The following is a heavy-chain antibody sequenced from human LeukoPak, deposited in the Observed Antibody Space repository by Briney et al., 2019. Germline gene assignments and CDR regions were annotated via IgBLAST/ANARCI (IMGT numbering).Heavy chain of an antibody. V-gene: IGHV1-2*02. CDR3: ARDSRYSSGWSLDY. Sequence: GASVKVSCKASGYTFTGYYTHWVRQAPGQGLEWMGWINPNSGGTNYAQKFQGRVTMTRDTSISTAYMELSRLRSDDTAVYYCARDSRYSSGWSLDYWGQGTLVTVSS. J-gene: IGHJ4*02. D-gene: IGHD6-19*01. CDR1: GYTFTGYY. CDR2: INPNSGGT.